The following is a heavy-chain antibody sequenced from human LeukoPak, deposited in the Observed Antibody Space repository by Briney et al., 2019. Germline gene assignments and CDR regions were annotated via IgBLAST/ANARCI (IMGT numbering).Heavy chain of an antibody. V-gene: IGHV3-30-3*01. J-gene: IGHJ6*02. CDR1: GFTFSSYA. CDR3: AREGGEAEDYYGMDV. CDR2: ISYDGSNK. Sequence: PGRSLRLSCAASGFTFSSYAMHWVRQAPGKGLEWVAVISYDGSNKYYADSVKGRFTISRDNSKNTLYLQMNSLRAEDTAVYYCAREGGEAEDYYGMDVWGQGTTVTVSS. D-gene: IGHD4-17*01.